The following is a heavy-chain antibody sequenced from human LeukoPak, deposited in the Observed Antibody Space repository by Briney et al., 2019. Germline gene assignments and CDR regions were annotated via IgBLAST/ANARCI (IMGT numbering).Heavy chain of an antibody. CDR1: GFTFTGYY. J-gene: IGHJ4*02. D-gene: IGHD3-10*01. CDR3: ARRGYGSGSYEDY. Sequence: ASVKVSCKSSGFTFTGYYMHWVRQAPGQGLQWMGWINPYSGGTNYAQKFQGRVTMTRDTSINTSYMELSSLRSDDTAVYYCARRGYGSGSYEDYWGQGTLVTVSS. V-gene: IGHV1-2*02. CDR2: INPYSGGT.